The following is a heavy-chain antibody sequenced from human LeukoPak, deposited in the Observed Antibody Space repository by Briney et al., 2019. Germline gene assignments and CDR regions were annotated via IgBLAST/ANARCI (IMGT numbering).Heavy chain of an antibody. CDR2: IYHSGST. CDR3: ASMGRFLYMDV. CDR1: GYSISSGYY. Sequence: SETLSLTCTVSGYSISSGYYWGWIRQPPGKGLEWIGSIYHSGSTYYNPFLKSRVTISVGTSKNQFSLKLSSVTAADTAVYYCASMGRFLYMDVWGKGTTVTVSS. J-gene: IGHJ6*03. D-gene: IGHD2-15*01. V-gene: IGHV4-38-2*02.